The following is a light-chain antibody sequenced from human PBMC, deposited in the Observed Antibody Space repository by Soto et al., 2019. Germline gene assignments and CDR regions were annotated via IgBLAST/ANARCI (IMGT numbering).Light chain of an antibody. CDR2: GAS. Sequence: EIVMTQSPGTLSLSPGEAATLSCRASQSVSSSYLAWYQQKPGQAPRLLIYGASSRATGIPDRFSGSGSGTDFTLTISRLEPEDVAVYYCQQYGSSQTFGQGTKVDIK. CDR1: QSVSSSY. J-gene: IGKJ1*01. V-gene: IGKV3-20*01. CDR3: QQYGSSQT.